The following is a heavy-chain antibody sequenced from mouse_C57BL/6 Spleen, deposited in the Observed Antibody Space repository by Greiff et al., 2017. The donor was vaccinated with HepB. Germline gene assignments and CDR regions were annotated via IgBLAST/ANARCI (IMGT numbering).Heavy chain of an antibody. CDR3: ARRLMDY. J-gene: IGHJ4*01. Sequence: SGAELVKPGASVKLSCKASGYTFTSYWMQWVKQRPGQGLEWIGEIDPSDSYTNYNQKFKVKATLTVDTSSSTAYMQLSSLTSEDSAVYYCARRLMDYWGQGTSVTVSS. CDR2: IDPSDSYT. CDR1: GYTFTSYW. V-gene: IGHV1-50*01.